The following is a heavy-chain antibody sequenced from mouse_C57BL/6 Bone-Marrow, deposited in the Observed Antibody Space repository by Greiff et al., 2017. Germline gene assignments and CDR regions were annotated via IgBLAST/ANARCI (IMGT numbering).Heavy chain of an antibody. J-gene: IGHJ2*01. V-gene: IGHV5-6*01. D-gene: IGHD1-1*01. Sequence: EVKLMESGGDLVKPGGSLKLSCAASGFTFSSYGMSWVRQTPDKRLEWVATISSGGSYTYYPDSVKGRFTISRDNAKNTLYLQMSSLKSEDTAMYYCARQGATVDYFDYWGQGTTLTVSS. CDR3: ARQGATVDYFDY. CDR1: GFTFSSYG. CDR2: ISSGGSYT.